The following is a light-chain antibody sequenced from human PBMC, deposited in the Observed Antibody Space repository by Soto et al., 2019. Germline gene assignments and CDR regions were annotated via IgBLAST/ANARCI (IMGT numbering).Light chain of an antibody. J-gene: IGKJ4*01. CDR2: GAS. Sequence: IVLTQSPGTLSLSPGERATLSCRASQSVSSSYLAWYQQKPGQAPRLLIYGASSRATGIPDRFSGSGSGTAFTLTISRLEPEDFAVYYCKQYGSSPTFGGGTKVEIK. CDR3: KQYGSSPT. CDR1: QSVSSSY. V-gene: IGKV3-20*01.